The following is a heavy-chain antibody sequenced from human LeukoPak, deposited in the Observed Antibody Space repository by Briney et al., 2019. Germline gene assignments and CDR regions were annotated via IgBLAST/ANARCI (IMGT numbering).Heavy chain of an antibody. V-gene: IGHV1-24*01. J-gene: IGHJ4*02. Sequence: GASVKVSCKVSKYTLTELSMHWVRQAPGKGLEWMGGFDPEHGKTVYAQTFQGRVTMTEDTSTGTVYMELSSLRSEDTAVYYCARDGGYDFWSGYSDYWGQGTLVTVSS. CDR1: KYTLTELS. D-gene: IGHD3-3*01. CDR2: FDPEHGKT. CDR3: ARDGGYDFWSGYSDY.